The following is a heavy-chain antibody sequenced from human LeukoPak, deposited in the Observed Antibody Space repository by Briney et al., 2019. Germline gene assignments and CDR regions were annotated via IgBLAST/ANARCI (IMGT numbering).Heavy chain of an antibody. CDR3: ARGLSRGLYYDSSGYRIYYFDY. J-gene: IGHJ4*02. CDR1: GGSISSYY. Sequence: SETLSLTCTVSGGSISSYYWSWIRQPAGKGLEWIGRIYTSGGTSYNPSLKSRVTMSVDTSKNQFSLKLNSVTAADTAVYYCARGLSRGLYYDSSGYRIYYFDYWGQGTLVTVSS. CDR2: IYTSGGT. V-gene: IGHV4-4*07. D-gene: IGHD3-22*01.